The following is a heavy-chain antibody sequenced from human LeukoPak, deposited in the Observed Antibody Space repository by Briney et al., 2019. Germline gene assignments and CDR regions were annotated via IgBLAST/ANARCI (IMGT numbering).Heavy chain of an antibody. Sequence: GGSLRLSCTVSGITLSNYGMSWVRQAPGKGLEWVAGISDRGSRTNYADSVKGRFTISTDHPKNTLYLQMNSLRAEDTAVYFCAKRGVVIRVILVGFHKEAYYFDSWGQGALVTVSS. CDR2: ISDRGSRT. CDR1: GITLSNYG. V-gene: IGHV3-23*01. J-gene: IGHJ4*02. CDR3: AKRGVVIRVILVGFHKEAYYFDS. D-gene: IGHD3-22*01.